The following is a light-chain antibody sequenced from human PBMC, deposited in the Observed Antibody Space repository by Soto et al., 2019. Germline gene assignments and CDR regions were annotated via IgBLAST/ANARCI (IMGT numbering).Light chain of an antibody. CDR3: QAYDYSLTASV. J-gene: IGLJ3*02. CDR1: NIGRKS. CDR2: DDR. V-gene: IGLV3-21*02. Sequence: SYELTQPPSVSVAPGQTARITCGGTNIGRKSVHWYQQKPGQAPVVVVYDDRDRPSGIPERFSGSNSGNTAALTISRVEAGDEADYYCQAYDYSLTASVFGGGTKLTVL.